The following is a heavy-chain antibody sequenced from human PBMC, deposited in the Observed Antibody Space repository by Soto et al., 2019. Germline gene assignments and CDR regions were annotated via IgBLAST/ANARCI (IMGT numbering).Heavy chain of an antibody. V-gene: IGHV4-31*03. Sequence: SETLSLTCTVSGGSISSGGYYWSWIRQHPGKGLEWIGYIYYSGSTYYNPSLRSRVTISVDTSENQFSLKLSSVTAADTAVYYCARDNQAKYFDYWGQGTLVTVSS. CDR3: ARDNQAKYFDY. CDR2: IYYSGST. CDR1: GGSISSGGYY. J-gene: IGHJ4*02.